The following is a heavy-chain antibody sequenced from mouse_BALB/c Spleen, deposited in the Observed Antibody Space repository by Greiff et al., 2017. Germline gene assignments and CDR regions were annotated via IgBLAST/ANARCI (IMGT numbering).Heavy chain of an antibody. CDR2: IRNKANGYTT. J-gene: IGHJ2*01. Sequence: VKLVESGGGLVQPGGSLRLSCATSGFTFTDYYMSWVRQPPGKALEWLGFIRNKANGYTTEYSASVKGRFTISRDNSQSILYLQMNTLRAEDSATYYCARDMRINYFDYWGQGTTLTVSS. D-gene: IGHD2-4*01. V-gene: IGHV7-3*02. CDR1: GFTFTDYY. CDR3: ARDMRINYFDY.